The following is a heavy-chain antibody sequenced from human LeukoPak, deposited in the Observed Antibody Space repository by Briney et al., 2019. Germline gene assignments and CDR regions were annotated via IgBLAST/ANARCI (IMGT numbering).Heavy chain of an antibody. CDR1: GFTSSSYA. V-gene: IGHV3-23*05. Sequence: PGGSLRLSCAASGFTSSSYALNWVRQAPGKGLEWVSTIDGSGKITKYADSVKGRFTISRDNSKNTLYLQMNSLRAEDTAVYYCAKAYSLKYYFDYWGQGTLVTVSS. CDR2: IDGSGKIT. CDR3: AKAYSLKYYFDY. D-gene: IGHD5-18*01. J-gene: IGHJ4*02.